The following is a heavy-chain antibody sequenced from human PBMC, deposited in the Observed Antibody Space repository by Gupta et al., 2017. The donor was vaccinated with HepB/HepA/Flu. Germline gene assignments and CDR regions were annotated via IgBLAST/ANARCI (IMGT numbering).Heavy chain of an antibody. J-gene: IGHJ5*02. D-gene: IGHD2-15*01. V-gene: IGHV4-31*03. CDR3: ARDGSSVYNYFDP. CDR2: IYYTGRT. CDR1: GAPITSGGYY. Sequence: QVQLQESGPGLVKPSQTLSLTCTVSGAPITSGGYYWTWIRQHPGKGLEWIGYIYYTGRTYYNPSLESRVTMSADTSKNQFSLKCTSVTAADTAVYYCARDGSSVYNYFDPWGQGTLVTVSS.